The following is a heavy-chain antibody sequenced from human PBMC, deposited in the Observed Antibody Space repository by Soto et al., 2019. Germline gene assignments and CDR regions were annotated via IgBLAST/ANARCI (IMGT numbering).Heavy chain of an antibody. J-gene: IGHJ6*02. D-gene: IGHD5-12*01. Sequence: PGGSLRLSCAASGFTFSSYGMHWIRQAPGKGLEWVAVISYDGSNKYYADSVKGRFTISRDNSKNTLYLQMNSLRAEDTAVYYCARDLGWLQLGPYYYYYGMDVWGQGTTVTVSS. CDR3: ARDLGWLQLGPYYYYYGMDV. V-gene: IGHV3-30*03. CDR1: GFTFSSYG. CDR2: ISYDGSNK.